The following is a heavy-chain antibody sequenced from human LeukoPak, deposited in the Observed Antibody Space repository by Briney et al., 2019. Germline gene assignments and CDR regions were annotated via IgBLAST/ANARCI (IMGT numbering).Heavy chain of an antibody. D-gene: IGHD5-18*01. V-gene: IGHV1-69*13. CDR1: GGTFSSYA. Sequence: SLKISCKASGGTFSSYAISWVRQAPGQGLEWMGGIIPIFGTANYAQKFQGRVTITADESTSTAYMELSSLRSEDTAVYYCARSPSYSYGNFDYWGQGTLVTVSS. CDR2: IIPIFGTA. CDR3: ARSPSYSYGNFDY. J-gene: IGHJ4*02.